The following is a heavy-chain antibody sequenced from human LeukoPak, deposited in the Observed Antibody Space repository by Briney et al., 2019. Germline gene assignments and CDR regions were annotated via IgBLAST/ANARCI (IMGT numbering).Heavy chain of an antibody. CDR1: GFTFGNSW. V-gene: IGHV3-74*01. CDR3: VVVVEPPDSDGFDV. D-gene: IGHD1-14*01. J-gene: IGHJ3*01. CDR2: INADGSTA. Sequence: GGSLRLSCAASGFTFGNSWVHWVRQAPGKGLVWVSPINADGSTATYADSVKGRFTISRDNARNTLSLQMNSLTIEDTAVYYCVVVVEPPDSDGFDVWGQGTMITVSS.